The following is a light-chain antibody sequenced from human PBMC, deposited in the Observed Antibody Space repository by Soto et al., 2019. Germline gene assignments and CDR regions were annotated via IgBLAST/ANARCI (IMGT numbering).Light chain of an antibody. J-gene: IGKJ1*01. CDR1: QAITDY. Sequence: DIQMTQSPSSLSASVGDRVTITCRASQAITDYLAWYQQTPGQVPNLLIFAASTLQSGVPSRFSGSGSGTYFTLTITGLQPEDVATYYCQNYNSAPWTFGQGTKVDIK. CDR3: QNYNSAPWT. CDR2: AAS. V-gene: IGKV1-27*01.